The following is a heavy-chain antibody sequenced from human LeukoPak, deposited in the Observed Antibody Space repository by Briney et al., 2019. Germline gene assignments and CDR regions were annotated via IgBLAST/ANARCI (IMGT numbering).Heavy chain of an antibody. D-gene: IGHD6-25*01. CDR1: GGSISSGGYS. Sequence: ASETLSLTCAVSGGSISSGGYSWSWIRQPPGKGLEWIGYIYHSGSTYYNPSLKSRVTISVDRSKNQFSLKLSSVTAADTALYYCAKDSGDYWGQGTLVTVSS. V-gene: IGHV4-30-2*01. CDR2: IYHSGST. CDR3: AKDSGDY. J-gene: IGHJ4*02.